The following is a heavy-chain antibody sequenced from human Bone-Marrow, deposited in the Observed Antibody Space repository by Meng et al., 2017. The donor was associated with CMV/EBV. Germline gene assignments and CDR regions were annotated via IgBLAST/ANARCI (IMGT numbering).Heavy chain of an antibody. CDR1: GFTFSSYG. Sequence: GGSLRLSCAASGFTFSSYGMHWVRQAPGKGLEWVAFIRYDGSNKYYADSVKGRFTISRDNSKNTLYLQMNSLRAEDTAVYYCAKDHLTVTTRYSGMDVWGQGTTVTVSS. CDR3: AKDHLTVTTRYSGMDV. CDR2: IRYDGSNK. D-gene: IGHD4-11*01. V-gene: IGHV3-30*02. J-gene: IGHJ6*02.